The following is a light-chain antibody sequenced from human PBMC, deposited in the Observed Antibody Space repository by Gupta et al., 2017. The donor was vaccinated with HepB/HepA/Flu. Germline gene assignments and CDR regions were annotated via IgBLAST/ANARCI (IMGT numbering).Light chain of an antibody. CDR3: QQYNNWPRT. Sequence: EIVMTTSPANLSVTPGERATLSCRASQSVSSNLAWYQQKPGQAPRLLIYGASTRATGIPARFSGSGSGTEFTLTISSLQSEDFAVYYCQQYNNWPRTFGQGTKVEIK. CDR1: QSVSSN. V-gene: IGKV3-15*01. CDR2: GAS. J-gene: IGKJ1*01.